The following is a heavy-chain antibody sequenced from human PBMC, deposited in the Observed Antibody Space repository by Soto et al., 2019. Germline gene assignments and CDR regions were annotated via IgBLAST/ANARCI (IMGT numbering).Heavy chain of an antibody. J-gene: IGHJ4*02. CDR1: GYTFTSYG. Sequence: ASVKVSCKASGYTFTSYGISWVRQAPGQGLEWMGWISAYNGNTNYAQKLQGRVTMTTDTSTSTAYMELRSLRSDDTAVYYCARDRSGVGATHKIDYWGQGTLVTVSS. CDR2: ISAYNGNT. D-gene: IGHD1-26*01. CDR3: ARDRSGVGATHKIDY. V-gene: IGHV1-18*01.